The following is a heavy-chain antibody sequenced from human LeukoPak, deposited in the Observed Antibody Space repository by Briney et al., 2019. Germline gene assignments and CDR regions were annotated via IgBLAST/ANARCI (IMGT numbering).Heavy chain of an antibody. D-gene: IGHD6-13*01. CDR3: ARNGHSSSWYTYYYYYMDV. CDR1: GYTFTGYY. J-gene: IGHJ6*03. V-gene: IGHV1-2*02. Sequence: GASVKVSCKASGYTFTGYYMHWVRQAPGQGLEWMGWINPNSGGTNYAQKFQGRVTMTRDTSISTAYMELSRLRSDDTAVYYCARNGHSSSWYTYYYYYMDVWGKGTTVTVSS. CDR2: INPNSGGT.